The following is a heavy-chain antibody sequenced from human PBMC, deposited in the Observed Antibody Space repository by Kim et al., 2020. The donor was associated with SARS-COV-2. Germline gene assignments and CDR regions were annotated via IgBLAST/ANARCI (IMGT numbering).Heavy chain of an antibody. Sequence: SQTLSLTCAISGDSVSSNSAAWNWIRQSPSRGLEWLGRTYYRSKWYNDYAVSVKSRITINPDTSKNQFSLQLNSVTPEDTAVYYCARGIYAVATIAPYYYYGMDVWGQGTTVTVSS. CDR1: GDSVSSNSAA. CDR3: ARGIYAVATIAPYYYYGMDV. D-gene: IGHD5-12*01. J-gene: IGHJ6*02. V-gene: IGHV6-1*01. CDR2: TYYRSKWYN.